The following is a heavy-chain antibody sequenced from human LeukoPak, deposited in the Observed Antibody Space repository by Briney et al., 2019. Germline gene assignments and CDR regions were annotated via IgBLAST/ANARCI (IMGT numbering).Heavy chain of an antibody. D-gene: IGHD5-24*01. Sequence: GGSLRLSCAASGFTFSSYAMSWVRQAPGKGLEWVSAISGSGGSTYYADSVKGRFTISRDNSKNTLYLQMNSLRAEDTAVYYCARDTRIEMATIYYYYYGMDVWGQGTTVTVSS. V-gene: IGHV3-23*01. CDR1: GFTFSSYA. J-gene: IGHJ6*02. CDR2: ISGSGGST. CDR3: ARDTRIEMATIYYYYYGMDV.